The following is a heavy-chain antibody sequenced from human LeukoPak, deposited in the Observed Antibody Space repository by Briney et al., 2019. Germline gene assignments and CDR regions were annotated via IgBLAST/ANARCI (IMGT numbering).Heavy chain of an antibody. D-gene: IGHD3-10*01. J-gene: IGHJ4*02. V-gene: IGHV1-2*02. CDR3: ARAGVRGVSFVWLYYFDY. Sequence: ASVKVSCKTSGYTFSDYYIHWIRQAPGQGLEWVGWINPNSGDTDYAQKFQGRVTATRDTSISTAYMEPSRLRSDDTAVYYCARAGVRGVSFVWLYYFDYWGQGTLVTVSS. CDR1: GYTFSDYY. CDR2: INPNSGDT.